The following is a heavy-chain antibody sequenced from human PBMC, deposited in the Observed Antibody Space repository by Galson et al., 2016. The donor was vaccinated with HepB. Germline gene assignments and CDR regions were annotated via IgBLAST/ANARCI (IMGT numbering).Heavy chain of an antibody. V-gene: IGHV3-30*18. J-gene: IGHJ6*02. CDR1: GFTFSTYG. Sequence: SLRLSCAASGFTFSTYGTHWVRQAPGKGLEWVAGISYDGSGKYYTESVKGRFTISRDNSKNTLYLQMNSLRVEDTAVYYCTKAGVVTTDYGMDVWGQGTTVSVSS. D-gene: IGHD3-22*01. CDR2: ISYDGSGK. CDR3: TKAGVVTTDYGMDV.